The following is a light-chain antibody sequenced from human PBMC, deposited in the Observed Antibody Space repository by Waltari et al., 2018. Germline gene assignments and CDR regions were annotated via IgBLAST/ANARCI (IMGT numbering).Light chain of an antibody. Sequence: QSALTQPPSASGSPGQSVTISCTGTISDVGGSAYVSWYQQHPGKAPKVMIYEVNKRPSGVPDRFSGSKSGSTASLTVSGLQADDEAAYYCSSYAGSNTVVFGGGTKLTVL. V-gene: IGLV2-8*01. CDR1: ISDVGGSAY. CDR2: EVN. CDR3: SSYAGSNTVV. J-gene: IGLJ2*01.